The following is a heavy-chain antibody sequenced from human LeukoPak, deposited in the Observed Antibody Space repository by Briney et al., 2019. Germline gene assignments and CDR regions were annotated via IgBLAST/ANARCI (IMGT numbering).Heavy chain of an antibody. J-gene: IGHJ6*03. D-gene: IGHD3-22*01. V-gene: IGHV5-51*01. Sequence: GESLKISCKGSGDSFTSYWIGWVRQMPGKGLEWMGIIYPGDSDTRYSPSFQGQVTISADKSISTAYLQWSSLKASDTAMYYCARHSGGATYYKIDSSGTFNYYYYMDVWGKGTTVTVSS. CDR1: GDSFTSYW. CDR3: ARHSGGATYYKIDSSGTFNYYYYMDV. CDR2: IYPGDSDT.